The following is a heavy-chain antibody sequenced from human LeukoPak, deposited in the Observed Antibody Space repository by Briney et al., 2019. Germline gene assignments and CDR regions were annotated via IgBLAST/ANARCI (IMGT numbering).Heavy chain of an antibody. V-gene: IGHV1-46*01. CDR1: GYTFTSYY. Sequence: ASVKVSCKASGYTFTSYYMHWVRQAPGQGLEWMGIIDPSGGSTSYAQKFQGRVTMTRDTSTSTVYMELSSLRSEDTAVYYCARDLGQAYFDYWGQGTLVTVSS. CDR3: ARDLGQAYFDY. J-gene: IGHJ4*02. CDR2: IDPSGGST.